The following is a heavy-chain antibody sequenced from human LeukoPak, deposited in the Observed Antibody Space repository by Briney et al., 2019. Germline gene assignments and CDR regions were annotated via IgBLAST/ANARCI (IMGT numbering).Heavy chain of an antibody. CDR1: GFTFSSYA. D-gene: IGHD6-13*01. CDR2: ISGSGGST. J-gene: IGHJ6*02. Sequence: PGGSLRLSCAASGFTFSSYAMSWVRQAPGKGLEWVSAISGSGGSTYYADSVKGRFAISRDNSKNTLYLQMNSLRADDTAVYYCAKVPHQYLIAAAQYYYYGMDVWGQGTTVTVSS. V-gene: IGHV3-23*01. CDR3: AKVPHQYLIAAAQYYYYGMDV.